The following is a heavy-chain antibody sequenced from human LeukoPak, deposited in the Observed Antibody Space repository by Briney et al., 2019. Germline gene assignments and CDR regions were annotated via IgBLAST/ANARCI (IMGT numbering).Heavy chain of an antibody. CDR2: INPNSGGT. V-gene: IGHV1-2*02. CDR1: GYTFTGYY. Sequence: ASVKVSCKASGYTFTGYYMHWVRQAPGQGLECMGWINPNSGGTNYAQKFQGRVTMTRDTSISTAYMELSRLRSDDTGVYYCAREIVVVPAVHNWIDPWGQGTLVTVSS. CDR3: AREIVVVPAVHNWIDP. D-gene: IGHD2-2*01. J-gene: IGHJ5*02.